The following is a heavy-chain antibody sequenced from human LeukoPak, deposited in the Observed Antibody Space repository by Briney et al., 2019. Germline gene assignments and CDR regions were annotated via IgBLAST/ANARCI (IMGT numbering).Heavy chain of an antibody. J-gene: IGHJ4*02. D-gene: IGHD3-10*01. CDR1: GFTFSSFW. CDR2: INSDGSST. CDR3: ARDAGTLPPDLDY. Sequence: GGSLRLSCAASGFTFSSFWMHWVRQAPGKGLVWVSRINSDGSSTSYADSVKGRFTISRDNAKNTLYLQMNSLRAEDTAVYYCARDAGTLPPDLDYWGQGTLVTVSS. V-gene: IGHV3-74*01.